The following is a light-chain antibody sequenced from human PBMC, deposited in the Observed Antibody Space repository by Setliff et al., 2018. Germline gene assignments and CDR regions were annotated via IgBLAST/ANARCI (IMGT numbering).Light chain of an antibody. CDR2: DVS. J-gene: IGLJ1*01. CDR3: CSYAGSYTYV. V-gene: IGLV2-11*01. Sequence: QSALTQPRSVSGSPGQSVTIPCTGTSSDVGGYNYVSWYQQHPGKAPKLLIYDVSKRPSGVPDRFSGSKSGNTASLTISGLQAEDEADYYCCSYAGSYTYVFGTGTKGTVL. CDR1: SSDVGGYNY.